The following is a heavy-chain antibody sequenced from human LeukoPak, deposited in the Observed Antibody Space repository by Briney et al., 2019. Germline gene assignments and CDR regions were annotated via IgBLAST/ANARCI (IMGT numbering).Heavy chain of an antibody. D-gene: IGHD6-13*01. V-gene: IGHV4-4*07. CDR1: GGSISSYY. Sequence: SETLSLTCTVSGGSISSYYWSWIRQPAGKGLEWIGRIYTGGSTNYNPSLKSRVTMSVDTSKNQSSLKLSSVTAADTAVYYCARQDSSWYRHDAFDIWGQGTMVTVSS. CDR2: IYTGGST. CDR3: ARQDSSWYRHDAFDI. J-gene: IGHJ3*02.